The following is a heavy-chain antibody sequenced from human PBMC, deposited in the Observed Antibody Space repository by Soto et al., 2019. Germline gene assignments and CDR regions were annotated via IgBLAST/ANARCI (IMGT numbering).Heavy chain of an antibody. J-gene: IGHJ6*02. CDR1: GGTFSSYA. CDR2: IIPIFGTA. CDR3: ASTSSGYYYYGMDV. Sequence: ASVKVSCKASGGTFSSYAISWVRQAPGQGLEWMGGIIPIFGTANYAQKFQGRVTITADESTSTAYMELSSLRSEDTAVYYCASTSSGYYYYGMDVWGQGTTVTVYS. D-gene: IGHD6-6*01. V-gene: IGHV1-69*13.